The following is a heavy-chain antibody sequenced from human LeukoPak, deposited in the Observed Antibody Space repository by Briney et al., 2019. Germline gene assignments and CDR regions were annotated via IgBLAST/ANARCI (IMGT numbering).Heavy chain of an antibody. Sequence: KPGGSLRLSCAASGFTFSNAWMSWVRQAPGKGLEWVGRIKSKTDGGTTDYAAPVKGRFTISRDDSKDTLYLEMNSLKTEDTAAYYCTTRGSDSGCPFFWGQGTLVTVSS. D-gene: IGHD3-10*01. CDR1: GFTFSNAW. J-gene: IGHJ4*02. CDR3: TTRGSDSGCPFF. CDR2: IKSKTDGGTT. V-gene: IGHV3-15*01.